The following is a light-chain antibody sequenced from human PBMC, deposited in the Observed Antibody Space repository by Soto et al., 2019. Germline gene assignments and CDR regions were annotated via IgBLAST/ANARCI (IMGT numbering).Light chain of an antibody. CDR2: EVS. CDR1: SSDIGGYNY. Sequence: QSALTQPASVSGSPGQSITISCTGTSSDIGGYNYVSWYQQHPGKVPKLMIYEVSNRPSWVSNRFSGSKSGNTASLTISGLQAEDEADYDCSSYTRSTILFGGGTKRTVL. CDR3: SSYTRSTIL. V-gene: IGLV2-14*01. J-gene: IGLJ2*01.